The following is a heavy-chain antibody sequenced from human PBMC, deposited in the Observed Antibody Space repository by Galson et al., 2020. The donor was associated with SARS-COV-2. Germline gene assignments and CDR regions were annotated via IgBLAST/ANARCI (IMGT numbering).Heavy chain of an antibody. J-gene: IGHJ4*02. CDR1: GIPFSLYS. Sequence: GGSLRLSCAASGIPFSLYSMSWVRQPPGKGLEWVSAITGDGTITYYADSVKDRFIISRDNSKNALFLQMNSLRAEDTAVYYCAATGVATFYLGQGTLVTVSS. CDR3: AATGVATFY. V-gene: IGHV3-23*01. CDR2: ITGDGTIT. D-gene: IGHD2-8*02.